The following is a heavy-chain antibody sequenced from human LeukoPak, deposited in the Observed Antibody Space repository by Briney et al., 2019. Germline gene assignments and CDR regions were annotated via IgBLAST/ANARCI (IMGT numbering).Heavy chain of an antibody. J-gene: IGHJ5*02. V-gene: IGHV1-69*04. Sequence: SVKVSCKASGGTFSSYAISWVRQAPGQGLEWMGRIIPILGIANYAQKFQGRVTITADKSTSTAYMELSSLRSEDTAVYYCARDGGYNHNWFDPWGQGTLVTVTS. CDR3: ARDGGYNHNWFDP. CDR2: IIPILGIA. CDR1: GGTFSSYA. D-gene: IGHD5-24*01.